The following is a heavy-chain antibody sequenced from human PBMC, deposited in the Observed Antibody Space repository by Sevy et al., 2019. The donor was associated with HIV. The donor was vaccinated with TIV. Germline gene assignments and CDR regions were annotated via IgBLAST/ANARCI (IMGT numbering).Heavy chain of an antibody. D-gene: IGHD1-1*01. J-gene: IGHJ1*01. CDR3: ALERLSSNVAEYFQN. CDR2: ISLDGGNQ. Sequence: GGSLRLSCAVSGLTFRNLWVSWVRQAPGKGLEWVATISLDGGNQHYADSVRGRFTISRDNSQNALFLQMNSLRPDDTALYYCALERLSSNVAEYFQNWGQGALVTVSS. V-gene: IGHV3-30-3*01. CDR1: GLTFRNLW.